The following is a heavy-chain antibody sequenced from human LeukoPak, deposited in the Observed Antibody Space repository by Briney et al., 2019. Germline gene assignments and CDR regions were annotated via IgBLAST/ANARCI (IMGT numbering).Heavy chain of an antibody. D-gene: IGHD2-15*01. CDR1: GYTFTSYG. Sequence: ASVKVSGKASGYTFTSYGISWVRQAPGQGLEWMGWISAYNGNTNYAQKPQGRVTMTTDTSTSTAYMELRSLRSDDTAVYYCARVADCSGGSCYSPGIDYWGQGTLVTVSS. CDR2: ISAYNGNT. J-gene: IGHJ4*02. CDR3: ARVADCSGGSCYSPGIDY. V-gene: IGHV1-18*01.